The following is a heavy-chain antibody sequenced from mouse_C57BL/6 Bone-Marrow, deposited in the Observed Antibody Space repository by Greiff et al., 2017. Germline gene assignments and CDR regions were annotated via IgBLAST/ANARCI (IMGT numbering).Heavy chain of an antibody. Sequence: VQLQQSGPELVKPGASVKISCKASGYTFTDYYMNWVKQSHGKSLEWIGDINPNNGGTSYNQKFKGKATLTVDKSSSTAYMELRSLTSEDSAVYYCARENDWYYFDYWGQGTTRTVSS. J-gene: IGHJ2*01. D-gene: IGHD2-12*01. CDR3: ARENDWYYFDY. CDR2: INPNNGGT. V-gene: IGHV1-26*01. CDR1: GYTFTDYY.